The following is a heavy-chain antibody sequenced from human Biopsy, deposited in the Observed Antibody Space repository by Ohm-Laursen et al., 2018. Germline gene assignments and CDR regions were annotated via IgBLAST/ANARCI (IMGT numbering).Heavy chain of an antibody. CDR2: IKSKFDGETT. CDR3: STGGGDFYYNGMDV. CDR1: GFTFDDAW. V-gene: IGHV3-15*01. Sequence: GSLRLSCSASGFTFDDAWMSWIRQAPGKGLEWVGRIKSKFDGETTDYAAPVKGRFIISRDDSKSTLFLQMNSLKVEDTGVYFCSTGGGDFYYNGMDVWGQGTTVTVSS. J-gene: IGHJ6*02. D-gene: IGHD3-16*01.